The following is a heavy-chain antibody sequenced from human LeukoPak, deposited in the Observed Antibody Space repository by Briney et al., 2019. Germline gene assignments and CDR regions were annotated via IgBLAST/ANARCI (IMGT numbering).Heavy chain of an antibody. CDR2: ISYDGSNK. V-gene: IGHV3-30*18. CDR1: GFTFSSYG. Sequence: GGSLRLSCAASGFTFSSYGMHWVRQAPGKGLEWVAVISYDGSNKYYADSVKGRFTLSRDNSKNTLYLQMNSLRAEDTAVYYCAKDGRDYGDYVDYWGQGTLVTVSS. J-gene: IGHJ4*02. D-gene: IGHD4-17*01. CDR3: AKDGRDYGDYVDY.